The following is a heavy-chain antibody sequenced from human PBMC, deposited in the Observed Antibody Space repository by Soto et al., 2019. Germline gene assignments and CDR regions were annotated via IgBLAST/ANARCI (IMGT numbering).Heavy chain of an antibody. V-gene: IGHV4-34*01. Sequence: SETVSLTCAGYGGSFTWNDWSCSRRPPGKGLEWIGEIKHSGSTNYNPSLKSRVTISVDTSKNQFSLKLRSVTAADTAVYYCARGRGVLMVYAIWFHPWGQGTLVTVSS. CDR3: ARGRGVLMVYAIWFHP. J-gene: IGHJ5*02. CDR1: GGSFTWND. CDR2: IKHSGST. D-gene: IGHD2-8*01.